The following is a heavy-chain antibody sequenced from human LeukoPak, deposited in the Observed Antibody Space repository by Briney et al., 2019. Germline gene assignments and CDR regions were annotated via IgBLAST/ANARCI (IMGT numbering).Heavy chain of an antibody. CDR3: ARELWFGELSSADLAY. Sequence: GRSLRLSCAASGFTFSSYAMHWVRQAPGKGLEWEAVISYDGSNKYYADSVKGRFTISRDNSKNTLYLQMNSLRAEDTAVYYCARELWFGELSSADLAYWGQGTPVTVSS. V-gene: IGHV3-30-3*01. CDR1: GFTFSSYA. D-gene: IGHD3-10*01. J-gene: IGHJ4*02. CDR2: ISYDGSNK.